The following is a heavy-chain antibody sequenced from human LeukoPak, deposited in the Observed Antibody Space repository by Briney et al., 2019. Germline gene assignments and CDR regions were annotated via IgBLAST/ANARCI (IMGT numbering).Heavy chain of an antibody. CDR3: ARGPTVRDMDV. D-gene: IGHD4-11*01. Sequence: SETLSLTCTVSGGSISSYYWSWIRQPPGKGLEWIGYIYYSGSTNYNPSLKSRVTISVDTSKNQFSLKLNSVAAADTAVYYRARGPTVRDMDVWGKGTTVPVSS. J-gene: IGHJ6*03. V-gene: IGHV4-59*01. CDR2: IYYSGST. CDR1: GGSISSYY.